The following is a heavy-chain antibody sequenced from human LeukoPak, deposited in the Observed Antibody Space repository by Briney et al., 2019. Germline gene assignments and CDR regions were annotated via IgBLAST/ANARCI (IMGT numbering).Heavy chain of an antibody. CDR1: GFTFSTYC. J-gene: IGHJ4*02. Sequence: GGSLRLSCAASGFTFSTYCMHWVRQAPGKGPMWVSRICPDGTVTNYADSVKARSIISRDNARNTVYLQMNSLRVEDTAVYYCVRDFRSADYWGQGTLVTVSS. CDR2: ICPDGTVT. CDR3: VRDFRSADY. V-gene: IGHV3-74*01.